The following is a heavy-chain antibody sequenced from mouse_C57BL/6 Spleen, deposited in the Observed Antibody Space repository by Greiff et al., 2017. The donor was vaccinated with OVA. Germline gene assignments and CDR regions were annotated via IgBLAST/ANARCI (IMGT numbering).Heavy chain of an antibody. V-gene: IGHV5-4*01. J-gene: IGHJ2*01. CDR3: ASSYSNYYYFDY. Sequence: EVQRVESGGGLVKPGGSLKLSCAASGFTFSSYAMSWVRQTPEKRLEWVATISDGGSYTYYPDNVKGRFTISRDNAKNNLYLQMSHLKSDDTAMYYCASSYSNYYYFDYWGQGTTLTVSS. CDR1: GFTFSSYA. D-gene: IGHD2-5*01. CDR2: ISDGGSYT.